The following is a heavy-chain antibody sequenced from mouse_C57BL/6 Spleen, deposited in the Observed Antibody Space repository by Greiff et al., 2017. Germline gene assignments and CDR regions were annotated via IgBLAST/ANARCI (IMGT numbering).Heavy chain of an antibody. Sequence: EVQRVESGGGLVKPGGSLKLSCAASGFTFSSYAMSWVRQTPEKRLEWVATISDGGSYTYYPDNVKGRFTISRDNAKNNLYLQMRHLKSEDTAMYYCAREFSYYAMDYWGQGTSVTVSS. CDR1: GFTFSSYA. CDR2: ISDGGSYT. V-gene: IGHV5-4*01. J-gene: IGHJ4*01. CDR3: AREFSYYAMDY.